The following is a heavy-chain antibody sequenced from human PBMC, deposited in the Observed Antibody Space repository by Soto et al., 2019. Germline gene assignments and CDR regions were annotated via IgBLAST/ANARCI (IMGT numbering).Heavy chain of an antibody. CDR1: GFTFSSYG. CDR2: IWYDGSNK. J-gene: IGHJ4*02. Sequence: GGSLRLSCAASGFTFSSYGMHWVRQAPGKGLEWVAVIWYDGSNKYYADSVKGRFTISRDNSKNTLYLQMNSLRAEDTAVYYCAREGCSGGSCYYFDYWGQGTLVTVSS. D-gene: IGHD2-15*01. CDR3: AREGCSGGSCYYFDY. V-gene: IGHV3-33*01.